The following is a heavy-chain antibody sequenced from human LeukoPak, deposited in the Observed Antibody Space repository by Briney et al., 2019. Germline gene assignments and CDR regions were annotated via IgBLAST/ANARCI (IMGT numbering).Heavy chain of an antibody. CDR2: SYYSGTT. J-gene: IGHJ4*02. CDR1: GGSISSYY. D-gene: IGHD3-10*01. Sequence: SETLSLTCTVSGGSISSYYWSWIRQPPGKGLEWIGYSYYSGTTNYNPSLKSRVTMSVDTSKNQFSLKLSSVTAADTAVYYCARTTVRGVIIYYFDYWGQGTLVTVSS. CDR3: ARTTVRGVIIYYFDY. V-gene: IGHV4-59*12.